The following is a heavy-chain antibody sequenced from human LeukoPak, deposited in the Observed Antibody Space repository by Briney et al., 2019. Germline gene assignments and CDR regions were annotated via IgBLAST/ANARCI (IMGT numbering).Heavy chain of an antibody. CDR3: TRRSDTAAGTSAVDY. J-gene: IGHJ4*02. Sequence: GGSLRLSCAASGFTFSGSAMHWVRQASGQGLEWVGRIRSKANSYATAYAASVKGRFTISRDDSKNTAYLQMNSLKTEDTAVYYCTRRSDTAAGTSAVDYWGQGTLVTVSS. CDR1: GFTFSGSA. CDR2: IRSKANSYAT. D-gene: IGHD6-13*01. V-gene: IGHV3-73*01.